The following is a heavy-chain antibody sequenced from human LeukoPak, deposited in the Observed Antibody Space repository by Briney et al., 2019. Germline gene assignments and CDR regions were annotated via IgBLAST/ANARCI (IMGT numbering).Heavy chain of an antibody. CDR1: GFTFSDYY. D-gene: IGHD3-22*01. V-gene: IGHV3-11*04. Sequence: PGGSLRLSCAASGFTFSDYYMSWIRQAPGKGLEWVSYISSSGGTIYYADSVKGRFTISRDNAKNSLYLQMNSLRAEDTAVYYCARDRTYYYDSSGYGYWGQGTLVTVSS. CDR2: ISSSGGTI. J-gene: IGHJ4*02. CDR3: ARDRTYYYDSSGYGY.